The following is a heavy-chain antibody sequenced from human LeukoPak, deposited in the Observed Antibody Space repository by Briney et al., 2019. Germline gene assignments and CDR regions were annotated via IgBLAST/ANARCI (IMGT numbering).Heavy chain of an antibody. J-gene: IGHJ4*02. Sequence: SQTLSLTCTVSGASVSSGNYYWTWIRQPAGKGLEWIGRIYTSGSTNYSPSLKSRVTISIDASKNQFSLRLSSVTAADTAVYYCTRGGELMNYWGQGTLVTVSS. CDR3: TRGGELMNY. V-gene: IGHV4-61*02. CDR1: GASVSSGNYY. CDR2: IYTSGST. D-gene: IGHD1-26*01.